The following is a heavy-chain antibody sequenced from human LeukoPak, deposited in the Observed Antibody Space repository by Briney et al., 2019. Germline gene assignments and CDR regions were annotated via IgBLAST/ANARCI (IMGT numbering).Heavy chain of an antibody. CDR1: GGTFSSYA. J-gene: IGHJ6*04. CDR3: ARNAVPDRPFSGMDV. Sequence: ASVKVSCKASGGTFSSYAISCVRQAPGQGLEWMGGIIPIFGTANYAQKFQGRVTITADESTSTAYMELSSLRSEDTAVYYCARNAVPDRPFSGMDVWGKGTTVTVSP. CDR2: IIPIFGTA. V-gene: IGHV1-69*13. D-gene: IGHD2-2*01.